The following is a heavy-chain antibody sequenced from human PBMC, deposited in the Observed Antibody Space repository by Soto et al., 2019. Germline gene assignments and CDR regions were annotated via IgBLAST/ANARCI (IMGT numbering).Heavy chain of an antibody. D-gene: IGHD6-13*01. CDR1: AFSLSSYGTG. Sequence: SGPTLVNPTQTLTLTCTFSAFSLSSYGTGVAWVRQPPGKALEWLALIYWDDDKRYSPSLKNRLTITTDTSKNQVVLTMTNVDPVDTATYFCAHRGTADGPHQYDFWGQGTLVTVSS. CDR2: IYWDDDK. CDR3: AHRGTADGPHQYDF. J-gene: IGHJ4*02. V-gene: IGHV2-5*02.